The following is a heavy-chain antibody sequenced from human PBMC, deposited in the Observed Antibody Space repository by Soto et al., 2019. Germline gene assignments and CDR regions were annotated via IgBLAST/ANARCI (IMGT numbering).Heavy chain of an antibody. CDR1: GYTFFTYD. J-gene: IGHJ5*02. V-gene: IGHV1-18*01. D-gene: IGHD5-12*01. CDR2: ISTYSGDT. CDR3: ARHHGPTTSENWFDP. Sequence: QVHLVQSGVEVKTPGASVKVSCQASGYTFFTYDISWVRQAPGQGLEWMGWISTYSGDTKYAQKFQGRVTMTAYTYTTTAYLELRSLRSYDRVVYYCARHHGPTTSENWFDPWGQGTLVTVSS.